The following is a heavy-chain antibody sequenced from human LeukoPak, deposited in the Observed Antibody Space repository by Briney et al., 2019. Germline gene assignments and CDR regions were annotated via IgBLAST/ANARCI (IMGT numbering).Heavy chain of an antibody. CDR2: IYYSGST. V-gene: IGHV4-59*01. Sequence: SETLSLTCTVSGGSISSYYWSWIRQPPGKGLEWIGYIYYSGSTNYNPSLKSRVTISVDTSKNQFSLNLSSVTAADTAVYYCASLTGYCSGGCCYTWGQGTLVTVSS. J-gene: IGHJ4*02. CDR1: GGSISSYY. CDR3: ASLTGYCSGGCCYT. D-gene: IGHD2-15*01.